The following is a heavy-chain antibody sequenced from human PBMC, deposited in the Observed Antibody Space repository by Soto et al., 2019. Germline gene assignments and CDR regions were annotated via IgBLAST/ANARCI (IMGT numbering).Heavy chain of an antibody. CDR3: ASNRGYDRLDYFDY. CDR2: IHYSGST. V-gene: IGHV4-31*11. Sequence: QLQESGPGLVKPSQTLSLTCAVSGGSISSGGYYWNWIRQHPGKGLEWIGYIHYSGSTYYNPSLKSRVTISLDTSKNLFSLKLSSVTAADTAVYYCASNRGYDRLDYFDYWGQGTLVPVSS. D-gene: IGHD5-12*01. CDR1: GGSISSGGYY. J-gene: IGHJ4*02.